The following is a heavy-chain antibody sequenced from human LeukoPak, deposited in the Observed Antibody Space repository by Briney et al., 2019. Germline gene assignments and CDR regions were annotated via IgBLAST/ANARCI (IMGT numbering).Heavy chain of an antibody. D-gene: IGHD3-10*01. CDR1: GYTFTGYY. J-gene: IGHJ4*02. CDR3: ARLLGGSGSYYNG. Sequence: ASVKVSCKASGYTFTGYYMHWVRQAPGQGLEWMGWINTNSGGTNYAQKFQGRVTMTRDTSISTAYMELSRLRSDDTAVYYCARLLGGSGSYYNGWGQGTLVTVP. CDR2: INTNSGGT. V-gene: IGHV1-2*02.